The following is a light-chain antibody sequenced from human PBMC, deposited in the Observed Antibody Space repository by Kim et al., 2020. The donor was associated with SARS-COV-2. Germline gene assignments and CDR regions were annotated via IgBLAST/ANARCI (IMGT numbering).Light chain of an antibody. Sequence: SYELTQPPSVSVSPGHTANFICSGHNLGEKFVSWYQHKPGQSPMLVIYHNSNRPSGIPERFSGSSSGDTATLTISGTQSMDEADYYCQTWDNNAGVVFGG. V-gene: IGLV3-1*01. CDR3: QTWDNNAGVV. CDR2: HNS. CDR1: NLGEKF. J-gene: IGLJ2*01.